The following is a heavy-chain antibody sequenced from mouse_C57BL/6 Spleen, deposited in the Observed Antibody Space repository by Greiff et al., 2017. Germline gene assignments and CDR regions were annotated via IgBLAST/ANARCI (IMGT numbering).Heavy chain of an antibody. CDR2: INPWSGGT. J-gene: IGHJ2*01. V-gene: IGHV1-54*01. D-gene: IGHD2-1*01. CDR3: ARSAIYCGNYGGFDY. CDR1: GYAFTNYL. Sequence: VQLQQSGAELVRPGTSVKVSCKASGYAFTNYLIEWVKQRPGQGLEWIGVINPWSGGTNYNEKFKGKATLTADNSSSTAYMQLSNLTSEDSAVYYCARSAIYCGNYGGFDYWGQGTTLTVSS.